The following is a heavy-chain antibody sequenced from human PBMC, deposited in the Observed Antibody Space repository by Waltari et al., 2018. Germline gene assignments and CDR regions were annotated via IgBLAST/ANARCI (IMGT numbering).Heavy chain of an antibody. V-gene: IGHV5-51*01. D-gene: IGHD1-26*01. Sequence: DVQLVQSGAEVKKPGESLKISCQVSGYTFTNYWIGCVRQLPGKGLEWMGSIYPGDSETTYSPSFEGRVTISVDKSTSTAYLQWSSLKASDTAMYYCVRQVGTNWLDPWGQGTQVTVSS. CDR3: VRQVGTNWLDP. CDR1: GYTFTNYW. J-gene: IGHJ5*02. CDR2: IYPGDSET.